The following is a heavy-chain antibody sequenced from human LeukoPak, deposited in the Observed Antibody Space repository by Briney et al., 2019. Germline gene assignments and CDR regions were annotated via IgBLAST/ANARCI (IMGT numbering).Heavy chain of an antibody. CDR3: ARVFPPRDYDILTGYPHSDY. CDR1: GYTFTGYC. Sequence: ASVKVSCKASGYTFTGYCMHWVRQAPGQGLEWMGWINPNSGGTNYAQKFQGRVTMTRDTSISTAYMELSRLRSDDTAVYYCARVFPPRDYDILTGYPHSDYWGQGTLVTVSS. J-gene: IGHJ4*02. CDR2: INPNSGGT. V-gene: IGHV1-2*02. D-gene: IGHD3-9*01.